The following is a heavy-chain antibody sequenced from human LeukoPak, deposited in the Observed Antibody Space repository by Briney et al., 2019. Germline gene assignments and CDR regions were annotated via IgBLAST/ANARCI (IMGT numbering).Heavy chain of an antibody. D-gene: IGHD5-18*01. CDR2: ISSNGGST. Sequence: GGSLRLSCAASGFTFSSYAMHWVRQAPGKGLEYVSAISSNGGSTYYANSVKGRFTISRDNSKNTLYLQMGSRRAEDMAVYYCARAPGVTVAFDIWVQGTMVTVSS. CDR1: GFTFSSYA. V-gene: IGHV3-64*01. J-gene: IGHJ3*02. CDR3: ARAPGVTVAFDI.